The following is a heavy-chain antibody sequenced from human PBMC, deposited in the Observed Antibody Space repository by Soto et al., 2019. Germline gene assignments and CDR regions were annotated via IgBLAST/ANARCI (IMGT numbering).Heavy chain of an antibody. D-gene: IGHD6-6*01. Sequence: EVQLVESGGGLVQPGRSLRLSCAASGFTFDDYAMHWVRQAPGKGLEWVSGISWNSGSIGYADSVKGRFTISRDNAKNSLYRQMHSLRAEDTALYYGAKVRGLAARGGVGGAFDIWGQGTMVTVSS. CDR2: ISWNSGSI. J-gene: IGHJ3*02. CDR3: AKVRGLAARGGVGGAFDI. V-gene: IGHV3-9*01. CDR1: GFTFDDYA.